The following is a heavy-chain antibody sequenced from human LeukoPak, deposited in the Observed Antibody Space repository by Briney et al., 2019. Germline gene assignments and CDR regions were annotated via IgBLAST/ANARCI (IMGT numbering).Heavy chain of an antibody. CDR1: GFTFITYG. CDR3: AKGGVVITIDTFNI. Sequence: PGRSLRLSCAASGFTFITYGMHWVRQAPGKGLEWVAVISYDGSNQYYTDSVKGRFTISRDNSKNTLYLQMNSLRAEDTAVYYCAKGGVVITIDTFNIWGQGTMVTVSS. J-gene: IGHJ3*02. D-gene: IGHD3-22*01. V-gene: IGHV3-30*18. CDR2: ISYDGSNQ.